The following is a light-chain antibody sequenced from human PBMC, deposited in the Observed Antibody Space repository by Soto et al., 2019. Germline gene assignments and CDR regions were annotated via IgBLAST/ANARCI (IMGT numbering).Light chain of an antibody. V-gene: IGKV1-5*01. CDR1: QSISSW. Sequence: DIQMTQSPSTLSPSVGDRVTITCRASQSISSWLAWYQQKPGKAPKLLIYDASSLESGVPSRFSDSGSGKEFTLTISSLQHEDFATYYCQQYNSYSPWTFGQGTKVEIK. CDR3: QQYNSYSPWT. J-gene: IGKJ1*01. CDR2: DAS.